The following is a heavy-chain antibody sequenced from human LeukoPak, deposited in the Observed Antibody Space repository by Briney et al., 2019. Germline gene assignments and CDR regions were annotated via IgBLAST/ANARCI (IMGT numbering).Heavy chain of an antibody. CDR3: ARHTARYRLAARQVYYYYMDV. CDR2: IYYSGST. V-gene: IGHV4-39*01. CDR1: GGSISSSSYY. J-gene: IGHJ6*03. Sequence: PSETLSLTCTVSGGSISSSSYYWGWIRQPPGKGLEWIGSIYYSGSTYYNPSLKSRVTISVDTSKNQFSLKLSSVTAADTAVYYCARHTARYRLAARQVYYYYMDVWGKGTTVTVSS. D-gene: IGHD6-6*01.